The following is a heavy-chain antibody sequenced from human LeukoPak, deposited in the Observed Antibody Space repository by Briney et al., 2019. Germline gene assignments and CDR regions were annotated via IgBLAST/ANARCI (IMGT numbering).Heavy chain of an antibody. Sequence: YPGDSDTKYSPSFQGQVTISADKSISTAYLQWSSLKASDTGMYYCARQRGWYPHDAFDIWGQGTMVTVSS. CDR2: YPGDSDT. D-gene: IGHD6-19*01. CDR3: ARQRGWYPHDAFDI. V-gene: IGHV5-51*01. J-gene: IGHJ3*02.